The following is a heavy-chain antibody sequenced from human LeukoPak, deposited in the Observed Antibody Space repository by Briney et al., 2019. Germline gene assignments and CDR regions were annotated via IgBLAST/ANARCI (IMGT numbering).Heavy chain of an antibody. CDR1: GGSFSGYY. CDR2: INHSGSN. D-gene: IGHD6-19*01. Sequence: SEPLPLPCAVYGGSFSGYYWRWIRQPPGKGLAWIGEINHSGSNNHNPSLKSRVTISVDTSKNQFSLKLSSVTAADTAVYYCARDRGGVSSGWYLGVDNWFDPWGQGTLVTASA. J-gene: IGHJ5*02. V-gene: IGHV4-34*01. CDR3: ARDRGGVSSGWYLGVDNWFDP.